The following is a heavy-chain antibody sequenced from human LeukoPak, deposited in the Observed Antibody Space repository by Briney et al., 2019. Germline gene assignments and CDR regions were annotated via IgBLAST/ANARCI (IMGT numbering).Heavy chain of an antibody. D-gene: IGHD2-2*01. Sequence: ASVKVSCKASGYTFTSYAMHWVRQAPGQRLEWMGWINAGNGNTKYSQKFQGRVTITRDTSASTAYMELSSLRSGDTAVYYCAREGGYCSSTSCYAHYWGQGTLVTVSS. J-gene: IGHJ4*02. V-gene: IGHV1-3*01. CDR1: GYTFTSYA. CDR3: AREGGYCSSTSCYAHY. CDR2: INAGNGNT.